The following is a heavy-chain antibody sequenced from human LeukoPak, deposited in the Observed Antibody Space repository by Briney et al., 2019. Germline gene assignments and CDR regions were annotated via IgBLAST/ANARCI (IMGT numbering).Heavy chain of an antibody. CDR1: GYSFTSYW. Sequence: NPGESLKISCKGSGYSFTSYWIGWVRQMPGKGLEWMGIIYPGDSDTRYSPSFQGQVTISADKSISTAYLQWSSLKASDTAMYYCARLPNYYGSGSAYYYYYYMGVWGKGTTVTVSS. D-gene: IGHD3-10*01. CDR3: ARLPNYYGSGSAYYYYYYMGV. J-gene: IGHJ6*03. CDR2: IYPGDSDT. V-gene: IGHV5-51*01.